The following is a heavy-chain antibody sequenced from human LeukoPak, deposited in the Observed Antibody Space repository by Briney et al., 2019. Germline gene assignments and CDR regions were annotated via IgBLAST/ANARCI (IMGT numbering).Heavy chain of an antibody. Sequence: SETLSLTCTVSGGSISSGSYYWGWIRQPPGKGLEWIGSIYYSGSTYYNPSLKSRVTISVDTSKNQFSLKLSSVTAADTAVYYCASLTFGVAPRFDYWGQGTLVTVSS. V-gene: IGHV4-39*01. D-gene: IGHD3-3*01. CDR1: GGSISSGSYY. CDR3: ASLTFGVAPRFDY. CDR2: IYYSGST. J-gene: IGHJ4*02.